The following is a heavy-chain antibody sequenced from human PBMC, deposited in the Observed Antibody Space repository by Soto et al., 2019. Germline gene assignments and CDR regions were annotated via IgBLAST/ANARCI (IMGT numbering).Heavy chain of an antibody. V-gene: IGHV3-30-3*01. CDR2: ISYDGSNK. J-gene: IGHJ6*02. CDR1: GFTIGSYA. D-gene: IGHD2-15*01. CDR3: ARDLIVVVVAATPQMYYYGMDV. Sequence: GGSLRLSCAASGFTIGSYAMHWVRQAPGKGLEWVAVISYDGSNKYYADSVKGRFTISRDNSKNTLYLQMNSLRAEDTAVYYCARDLIVVVVAATPQMYYYGMDVWGQGTTVTVPS.